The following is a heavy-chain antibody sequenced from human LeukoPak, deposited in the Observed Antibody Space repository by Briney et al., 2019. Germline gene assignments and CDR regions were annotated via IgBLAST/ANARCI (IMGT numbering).Heavy chain of an antibody. CDR1: GGSLSSCY. Sequence: ETLSLTRTVSGGSLSSCYWSWIRQPPRKGRGGMGCIYYSGSTNYNPSLNSRVTISVDTSKNQFSLKLSSVTAADTAVYYWARGVLLWFGELVEGFYFDYWGQGTLVTVSS. J-gene: IGHJ4*02. D-gene: IGHD3-10*01. CDR2: IYYSGST. CDR3: ARGVLLWFGELVEGFYFDY. V-gene: IGHV4-59*01.